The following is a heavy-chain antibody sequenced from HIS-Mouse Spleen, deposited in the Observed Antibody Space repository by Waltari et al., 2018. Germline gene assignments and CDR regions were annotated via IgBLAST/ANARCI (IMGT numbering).Heavy chain of an antibody. Sequence: QLQLQESGPGLVKPSETLSLTCTVSGGSISSSSYYWGWIRQPPGKGLEWIGSIYYSGHTYNHPSLKSRVTISVATSKNQFSLKLGSVTAADTAVYYCAREIPYSSSWYDWYFDLWGRGTLVTVSS. CDR1: GGSISSSSYY. J-gene: IGHJ2*01. CDR2: IYYSGHT. CDR3: AREIPYSSSWYDWYFDL. D-gene: IGHD6-13*01. V-gene: IGHV4-39*07.